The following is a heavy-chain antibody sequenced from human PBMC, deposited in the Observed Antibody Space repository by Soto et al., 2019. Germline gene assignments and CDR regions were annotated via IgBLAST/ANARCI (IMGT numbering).Heavy chain of an antibody. CDR2: IFSSGST. CDR1: GGSINTFY. Sequence: SETLSLTCTVSGGSINTFYWIWVRQPAGKGLEWIGRIFSSGSTSFNPSLESRVAMSVDTSKNHFSLNLSSVTAADMAVYYCAREGSYSAYNFAHGIQLWSFDFWGQGALVTVPQ. CDR3: AREGSYSAYNFAHGIQLWSFDF. D-gene: IGHD5-12*01. V-gene: IGHV4-4*07. J-gene: IGHJ4*02.